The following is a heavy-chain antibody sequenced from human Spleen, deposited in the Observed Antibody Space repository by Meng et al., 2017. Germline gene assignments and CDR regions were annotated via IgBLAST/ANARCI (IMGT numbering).Heavy chain of an antibody. Sequence: GGSLRLSCAASGFAFSTYAMHWVRQAPGKGLDWVAVISYSGSNKNYGDSVKGRFTFSRDNSKSTLYLQMNSLRGEDTAVYYCARGGRGSDDAFDIWGQGTMVTVSS. CDR2: ISYSGSNK. CDR1: GFAFSTYA. V-gene: IGHV3-30*04. J-gene: IGHJ3*02. D-gene: IGHD5-12*01. CDR3: ARGGRGSDDAFDI.